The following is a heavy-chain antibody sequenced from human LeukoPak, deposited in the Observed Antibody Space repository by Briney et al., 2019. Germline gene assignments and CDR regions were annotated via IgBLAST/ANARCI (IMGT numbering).Heavy chain of an antibody. V-gene: IGHV4-59*08. CDR2: IYYSGST. Sequence: SETLSLTCTVSGGSIGSYYWSWIRQPPGKGLEWIGYIYYSGSTNYNPSLKSRVTISVDTSKNQFSLKLSSVTAADTAVYYCARRVVGAILDYWGQGTLVTVSS. D-gene: IGHD1-26*01. CDR1: GGSIGSYY. CDR3: ARRVVGAILDY. J-gene: IGHJ4*02.